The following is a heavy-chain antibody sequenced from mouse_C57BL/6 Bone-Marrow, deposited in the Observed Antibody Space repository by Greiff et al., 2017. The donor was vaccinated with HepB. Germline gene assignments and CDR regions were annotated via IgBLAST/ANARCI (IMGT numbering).Heavy chain of an antibody. J-gene: IGHJ3*01. CDR1: GFTFSNYW. V-gene: IGHV6-3*01. D-gene: IGHD2-2*01. Sequence: DVQLQESGGGLVQPGGSMKLSCVASGFTFSNYWMNWVRQSPEKGLEWVAQIRLKSDNYATHYAESVKGRFTISRDDSKSSVYLQMNNLRAEDTGIYYCTGGGYDEFAYWGQGTLVTVSA. CDR3: TGGGYDEFAY. CDR2: IRLKSDNYAT.